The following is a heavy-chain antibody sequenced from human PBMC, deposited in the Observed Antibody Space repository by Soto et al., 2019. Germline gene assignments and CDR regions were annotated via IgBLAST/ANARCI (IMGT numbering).Heavy chain of an antibody. CDR3: ARGGITIFGVVIPRPFDY. CDR1: GGSISSSRYY. J-gene: IGHJ4*02. Sequence: QLQLQESGPGLVKPSETLSLTCTVSGGSISSSRYYWGWIRQPPGKGLEWIGSIYYSGSTYYNPSLKSRVIISVDTSKNQFSLKLSSVTAADTAVYYCARGGITIFGVVIPRPFDYWGQGTLVTVSS. V-gene: IGHV4-39*01. D-gene: IGHD3-3*01. CDR2: IYYSGST.